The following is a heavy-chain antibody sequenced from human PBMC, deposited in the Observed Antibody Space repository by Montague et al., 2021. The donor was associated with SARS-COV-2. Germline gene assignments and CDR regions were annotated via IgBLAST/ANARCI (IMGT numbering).Heavy chain of an antibody. J-gene: IGHJ5*02. V-gene: IGHV4-39*01. CDR2: VHNTGNS. CDR1: GASISLNSHS. CDR3: ARLPPGFPNWFDT. Sequence: SETLSLTCTVSGASISLNSHSWGWLRQPPGRGLEWITTVHNTGNSYHNSSLQSRVTISRDTSQRQVSLRLNSMTTADTAVYYCARLPPGFPNWFDTWGQGILVTVSS. D-gene: IGHD3-9*01.